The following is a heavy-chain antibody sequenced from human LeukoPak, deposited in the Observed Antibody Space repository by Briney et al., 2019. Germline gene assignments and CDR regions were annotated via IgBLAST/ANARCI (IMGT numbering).Heavy chain of an antibody. Sequence: PGGSLRLSCAASGFTFSSYSMNWVRQAPGKGLEWVSSISSSSSYIYYADSVKGRFTISRDNAKNSLYLQMNGLRAEDTAVYYCARDRIAARLYFDYWGQGTLVTVSS. CDR3: ARDRIAARLYFDY. D-gene: IGHD6-6*01. CDR1: GFTFSSYS. V-gene: IGHV3-21*01. CDR2: ISSSSSYI. J-gene: IGHJ4*02.